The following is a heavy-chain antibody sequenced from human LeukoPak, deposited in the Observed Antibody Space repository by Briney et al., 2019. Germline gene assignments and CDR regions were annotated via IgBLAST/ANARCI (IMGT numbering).Heavy chain of an antibody. D-gene: IGHD6-19*01. CDR2: IFPSGGEI. CDR1: GFTFSTFA. V-gene: IGHV3-23*01. J-gene: IGHJ3*02. CDR3: ARDSGAYSSGWYGAFDI. Sequence: GGSLRLSCAASGFTFSTFAMIWVRQPPGKGLEWVSSIFPSGGEIHYADSVRGRFTISRDNSKNTLYLQMNSLRAEDTAVYYCARDSGAYSSGWYGAFDIWGQGTMDTVSS.